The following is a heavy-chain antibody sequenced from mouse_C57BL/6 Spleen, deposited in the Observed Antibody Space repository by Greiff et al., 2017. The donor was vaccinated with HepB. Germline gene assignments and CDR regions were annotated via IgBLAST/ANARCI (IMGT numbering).Heavy chain of an antibody. CDR3: ARSIYELTGFDY. CDR1: GFNIKDYY. CDR2: IDPEDGET. V-gene: IGHV14-2*01. Sequence: EVQLQQSGAELVKPGASVKLSCTASGFNIKDYYMHWVKQRTEQGLEWIGRIDPEDGETKYAPKFQGKATITADTSSNTAYLQVSSLTSEDTAVYYCARSIYELTGFDYWGQGTTLTVSS. J-gene: IGHJ2*01. D-gene: IGHD4-1*01.